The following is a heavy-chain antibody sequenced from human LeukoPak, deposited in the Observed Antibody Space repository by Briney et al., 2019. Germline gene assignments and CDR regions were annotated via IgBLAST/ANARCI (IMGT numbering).Heavy chain of an antibody. CDR1: GGSISSSSYY. D-gene: IGHD1-26*01. Sequence: SETLSLTCTVSGGSISSSSYYWGWIRQPPGKGLEWIGSIYYSGSTYYNPSLKSRVTISVDTSKNQFSLKLSSVTAADTAVYYCAREREIVGAMIYYYYYMDVWGKGTTVTISS. J-gene: IGHJ6*03. V-gene: IGHV4-39*07. CDR2: IYYSGST. CDR3: AREREIVGAMIYYYYYMDV.